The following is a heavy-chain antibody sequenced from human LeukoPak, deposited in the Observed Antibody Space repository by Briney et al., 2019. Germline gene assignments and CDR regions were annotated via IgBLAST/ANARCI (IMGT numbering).Heavy chain of an antibody. J-gene: IGHJ3*02. CDR1: GGSISSFNW. D-gene: IGHD4-17*01. V-gene: IGHV4-4*02. Sequence: PSETLSLTCGVSGGSISSFNWWSWVRQPPGKGLEWIGEIYHSGSTNYNPSLKSRVTISVDKSKNQFSLKLSSVTAADTAVYYCASPKADGDYLDAFDIWGQGTMVTVSS. CDR2: IYHSGST. CDR3: ASPKADGDYLDAFDI.